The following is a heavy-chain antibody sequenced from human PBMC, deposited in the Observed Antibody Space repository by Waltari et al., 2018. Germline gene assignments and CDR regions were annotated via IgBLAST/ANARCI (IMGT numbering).Heavy chain of an antibody. J-gene: IGHJ6*02. CDR2: ITSSSRST. V-gene: IGHV3-23*01. CDR1: GFTFTIYS. Sequence: EVQLLESGGDLVQPGGSLTLSCAASGFTFTIYSMNWVRQAPGKGLEWVSAITSSSRSTYYADSVKGRFTISRDNSKNTAYLQMNSLRAGDTAIYYCAKGTAAFYYGMDVWGQGTTVTVSS. D-gene: IGHD3-16*01. CDR3: AKGTAAFYYGMDV.